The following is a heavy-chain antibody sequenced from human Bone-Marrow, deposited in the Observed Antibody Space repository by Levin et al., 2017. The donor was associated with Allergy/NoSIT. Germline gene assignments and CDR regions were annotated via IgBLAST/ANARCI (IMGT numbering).Heavy chain of an antibody. J-gene: IGHJ4*02. Sequence: PSETLSLTCAVYGGSFSGYYWSWIRQPPGKGLEWIGEINHSGSTNYNPSLKSRVTISVDTSKNQFSLKLSSVTAADTAVYYCATRGSFYIVRGGKKRYYFDYWGQGTLVTVSS. V-gene: IGHV4-34*01. CDR1: GGSFSGYY. D-gene: IGHD3-10*02. CDR3: ATRGSFYIVRGGKKRYYFDY. CDR2: INHSGST.